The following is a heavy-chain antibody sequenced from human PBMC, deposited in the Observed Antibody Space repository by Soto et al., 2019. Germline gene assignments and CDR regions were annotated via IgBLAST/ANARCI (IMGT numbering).Heavy chain of an antibody. V-gene: IGHV1-58*01. D-gene: IGHD2-8*01. J-gene: IGHJ4*02. Sequence: SVKVSCKASGFTFTSSAFQWVRQARGQRLEWIGWIAVGSGYTNYAQRFQDRATLTRDMSTATTYMELSRLTSEDTAIYYCAADATAWQQMVPSDYWGQGTLVTVSS. CDR2: IAVGSGYT. CDR3: AADATAWQQMVPSDY. CDR1: GFTFTSSA.